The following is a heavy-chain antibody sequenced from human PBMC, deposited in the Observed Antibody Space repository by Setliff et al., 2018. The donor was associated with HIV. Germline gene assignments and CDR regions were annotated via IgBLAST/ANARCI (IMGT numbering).Heavy chain of an antibody. D-gene: IGHD2-2*01. CDR1: GDSSSSHC. Sequence: SETLSLTCSVSGDSSSSHCWSWVRQSPGKGLEWIGSVYHSGRTNYSPSLKSRVTISIDTSKNQFSLKLSSVTAADTAVYYCARARGRAPLSYYLDSWGQGRLVTVSS. J-gene: IGHJ4*02. CDR3: ARARGRAPLSYYLDS. CDR2: VYHSGRT. V-gene: IGHV4-59*11.